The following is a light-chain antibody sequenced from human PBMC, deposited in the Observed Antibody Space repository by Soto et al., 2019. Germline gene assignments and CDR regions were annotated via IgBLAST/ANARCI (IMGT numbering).Light chain of an antibody. Sequence: QSALTQPASVSGSPGQSITISCTGTSSDVGGYNYVSWYQQHPGKAPKLMIYDVSNRPSGVSNRFSGSKSGNTASLTISGRQAVDEGDYYCSSYTSSSTLVFGGGTQLTVL. V-gene: IGLV2-14*01. J-gene: IGLJ7*01. CDR3: SSYTSSSTLV. CDR1: SSDVGGYNY. CDR2: DVS.